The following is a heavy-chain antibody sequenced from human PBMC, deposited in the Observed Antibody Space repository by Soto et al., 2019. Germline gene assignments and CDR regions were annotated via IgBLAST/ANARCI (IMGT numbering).Heavy chain of an antibody. CDR3: AGLFPYVSSGYHLNY. CDR2: INHSGST. D-gene: IGHD3-22*01. V-gene: IGHV4-34*01. CDR1: GGSFSGYY. Sequence: SETLSLTCAVYGGSFSGYYWSWIRQPPGKGLEWIGEINHSGSTNYNPSLKSRVTISVDTSKNQFSLKLRSVTAADTAVFYCAGLFPYVSSGYHLNYLGQGTLVTVSS. J-gene: IGHJ4*02.